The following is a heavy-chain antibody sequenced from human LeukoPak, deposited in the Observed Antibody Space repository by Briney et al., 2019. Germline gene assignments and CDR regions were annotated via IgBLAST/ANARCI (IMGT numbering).Heavy chain of an antibody. D-gene: IGHD3-10*01. CDR1: GFTFSSYA. Sequence: GGSLRLSCAASGFTFSSYAMHWVRQAPGKGLEWVAVISYDGSNKYYADSVKGRFTISRDNSKNTLYLQMNSLRAEDTAVYYCAKDPRYYYGSGTSAGVYWGQGTLVTVSS. CDR3: AKDPRYYYGSGTSAGVY. J-gene: IGHJ4*02. V-gene: IGHV3-30-3*01. CDR2: ISYDGSNK.